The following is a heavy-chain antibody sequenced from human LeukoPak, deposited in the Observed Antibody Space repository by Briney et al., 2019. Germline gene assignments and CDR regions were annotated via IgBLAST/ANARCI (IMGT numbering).Heavy chain of an antibody. CDR1: GGSISSSSNY. CDR3: ARGGEGTTTWLIDY. Sequence: SETLSLTCTVSGGSISSSSNYWGWVRQPPGKGLEWMGSIYYSGRTYYNPSLKSRVTISVDTSKNQFSLKLSSVTAADTAVYYCARGGEGTTTWLIDYWGQGTLVTVSS. D-gene: IGHD1-26*01. J-gene: IGHJ4*02. CDR2: IYYSGRT. V-gene: IGHV4-39*07.